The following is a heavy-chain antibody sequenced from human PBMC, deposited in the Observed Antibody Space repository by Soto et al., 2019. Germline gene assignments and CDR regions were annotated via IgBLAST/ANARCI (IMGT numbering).Heavy chain of an antibody. D-gene: IGHD3-3*01. V-gene: IGHV3-30*18. CDR2: ISYDGSNK. J-gene: IGHJ6*02. CDR3: AKADYWRYYYGMDV. CDR1: GFTFSSYG. Sequence: GSLRLSCAASGFTFSSYGMHWVRQAPGKGLEWVAVISYDGSNKYYADSVKGRFTISRDNSKNTLYLQMNSLRAEDTAVYYCAKADYWRYYYGMDVWGQGTTVTVSS.